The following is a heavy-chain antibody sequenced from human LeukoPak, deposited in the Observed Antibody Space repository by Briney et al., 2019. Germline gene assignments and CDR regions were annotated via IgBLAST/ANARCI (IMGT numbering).Heavy chain of an antibody. V-gene: IGHV4-39*01. D-gene: IGHD6-13*01. CDR2: VFYSGST. CDR1: DGSISTSSYY. Sequence: SETLSLTCTVSDGSISTSSYYWGWIRQPPGKGLEWIGSVFYSGSTCYKPSLKSRASISVDTSKNQFSLKLSSVTAADTAVYYCARQSGPYCSSWFDYWGQGALVTVSS. J-gene: IGHJ4*02. CDR3: ARQSGPYCSSWFDY.